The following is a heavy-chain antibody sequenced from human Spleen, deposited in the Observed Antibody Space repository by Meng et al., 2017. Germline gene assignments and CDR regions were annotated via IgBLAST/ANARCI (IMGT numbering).Heavy chain of an antibody. Sequence: GESLKISCAASGFTFSSYAMHWVRQAPGKGLEWVAVIWYDGSNKYYADSVKGRFTISRDNSKNTIFLQMNSLRPEDTAVYYCARESGGWCFDSWGQGTLVTVSS. D-gene: IGHD6-19*01. CDR2: IWYDGSNK. CDR1: GFTFSSYA. V-gene: IGHV3-30*04. J-gene: IGHJ4*02. CDR3: ARESGGWCFDS.